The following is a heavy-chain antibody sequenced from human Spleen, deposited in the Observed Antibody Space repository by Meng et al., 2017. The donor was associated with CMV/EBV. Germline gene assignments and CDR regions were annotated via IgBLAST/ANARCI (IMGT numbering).Heavy chain of an antibody. Sequence: GGSLRLSCAASGFTFSDYYMTWIRQVPGKGLAWVSYISSSGGTIYYADSVKGRFTISRDNAKNSLYLQMNSLRVEDTAVYYCARDSGRMEWLLSGWGQGTLVTVSS. CDR2: ISSSGGTI. CDR1: GFTFSDYY. J-gene: IGHJ4*02. V-gene: IGHV3-11*04. D-gene: IGHD3-3*01. CDR3: ARDSGRMEWLLSG.